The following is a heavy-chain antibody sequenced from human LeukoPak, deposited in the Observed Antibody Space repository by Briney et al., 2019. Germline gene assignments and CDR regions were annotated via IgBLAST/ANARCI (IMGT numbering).Heavy chain of an antibody. V-gene: IGHV1-3*01. J-gene: IGHJ4*02. CDR2: INAGNGDT. D-gene: IGHD4-11*01. Sequence: GVSVKVSCKAPGYTFTSYAMHWVRQAPGQRLEWMGWINAGNGDTKYSQKFQGRVTITRDTSASTGYMELSSLRSEDTAVYYCGRDVRGMTTAYFDSWGQGTLVTVSS. CDR3: GRDVRGMTTAYFDS. CDR1: GYTFTSYA.